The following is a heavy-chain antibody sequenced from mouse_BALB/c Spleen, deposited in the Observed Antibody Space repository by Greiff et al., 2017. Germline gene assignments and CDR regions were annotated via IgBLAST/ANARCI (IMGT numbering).Heavy chain of an antibody. Sequence: VQLQQSGPGLVAPSQSLSITCTVSGFSLTGYGVNWVRQPPGKGLEWLGMIWGDGSTDYNSALKSRLSISKDNSKSQVFLKMNSLQTDDTARYYCASFITTATAWFAYWGQGTLVTVSA. CDR2: IWGDGST. D-gene: IGHD1-2*01. J-gene: IGHJ3*01. CDR1: GFSLTGYG. CDR3: ASFITTATAWFAY. V-gene: IGHV2-6-7*01.